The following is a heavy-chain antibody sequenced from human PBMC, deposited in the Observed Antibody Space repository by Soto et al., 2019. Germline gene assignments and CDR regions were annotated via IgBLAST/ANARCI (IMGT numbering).Heavy chain of an antibody. Sequence: QTLSLTCAISVDSVSSNTASLNWIRQSPSRGLEWLGRTYFRSKWYNDYAISVKSRIIINPDTSNKPFSLPLNSVTPEDTAVYFCAKGDNLGPKAGYAFDPWGQGIMVTVSS. J-gene: IGHJ5*02. CDR1: VDSVSSNTAS. V-gene: IGHV6-1*01. D-gene: IGHD5-12*01. CDR2: TYFRSKWYN. CDR3: AKGDNLGPKAGYAFDP.